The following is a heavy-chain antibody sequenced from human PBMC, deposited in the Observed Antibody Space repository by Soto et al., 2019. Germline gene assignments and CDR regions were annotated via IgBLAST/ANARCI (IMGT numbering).Heavy chain of an antibody. V-gene: IGHV1-18*04. Sequence: ASVKVSCKAAGYTFTSYGISWVRQAPGQGLEWMGWISAYNGNTNYAQKLQGRVTMTTDTSTSTAYMELRSLRSDDTAVYYCARDLGYSSSTSCRPFDPWGQGTLVTVSS. J-gene: IGHJ5*02. CDR3: ARDLGYSSSTSCRPFDP. D-gene: IGHD2-2*01. CDR1: GYTFTSYG. CDR2: ISAYNGNT.